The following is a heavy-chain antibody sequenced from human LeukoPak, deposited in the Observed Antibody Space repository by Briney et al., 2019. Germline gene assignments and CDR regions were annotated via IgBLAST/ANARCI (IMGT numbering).Heavy chain of an antibody. CDR3: AKDLEYSYGSGYFDY. D-gene: IGHD5-18*01. J-gene: IGHJ4*02. Sequence: PGGSLRLSCAASGFTFSSYSMNWVRQAPGKGLEWVSYISSSSSTIYYADSVKGRFTISRDNAKNSLYLQMNSLRAEDTAVYYCAKDLEYSYGSGYFDYWGQGTLVTVSS. V-gene: IGHV3-48*01. CDR2: ISSSSSTI. CDR1: GFTFSSYS.